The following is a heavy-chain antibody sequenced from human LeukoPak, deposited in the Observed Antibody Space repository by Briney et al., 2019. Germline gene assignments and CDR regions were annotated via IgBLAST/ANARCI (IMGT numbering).Heavy chain of an antibody. J-gene: IGHJ4*02. D-gene: IGHD1-26*01. CDR1: GFTFSSYG. CDR2: IWYDGSNK. CDR3: ARAAEGATYFDY. Sequence: GRSLRLSCAASGFTFSSYGMHWVRQAPGKGLERVAVIWYDGSNKYYADSVKGRFTISRDNSKNTLYLQMNSLRAEDTAVYYCARAAEGATYFDYWGQGTLVTVSS. V-gene: IGHV3-33*01.